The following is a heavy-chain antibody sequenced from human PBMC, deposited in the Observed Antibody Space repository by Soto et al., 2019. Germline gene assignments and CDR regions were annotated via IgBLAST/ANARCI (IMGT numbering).Heavy chain of an antibody. CDR2: IDGNNEK. J-gene: IGHJ4*02. D-gene: IGHD6-13*01. CDR1: GFSLITGGVR. Sequence: GSGPTLVNPTQTLTLTCTVSGFSLITGGVRVSWIRQPPGQALEWLARIDGNNEKYYTTSLKTRLTISKDNSKNQVVLTMTNMDPVDTGTYYCARTMPAAGTFDYWGQGTLVTVSS. CDR3: ARTMPAAGTFDY. V-gene: IGHV2-70*11.